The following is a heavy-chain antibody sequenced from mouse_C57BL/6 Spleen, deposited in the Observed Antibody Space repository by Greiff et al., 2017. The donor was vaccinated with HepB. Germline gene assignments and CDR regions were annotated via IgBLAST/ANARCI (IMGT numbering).Heavy chain of an antibody. CDR2: ISSGSSTI. Sequence: EVQLVESGGGLVKPGGSLKLSCAASGFTFSDYGMHWVRQAPEKGLEWVAYISSGSSTIHYADTVKGRFTISRDNAKNTLFLQMTSLRSEDTAMYYCARGGRGQYYFDYWGQGTTLTVSS. CDR1: GFTFSDYG. J-gene: IGHJ2*01. V-gene: IGHV5-17*01. CDR3: ARGGRGQYYFDY.